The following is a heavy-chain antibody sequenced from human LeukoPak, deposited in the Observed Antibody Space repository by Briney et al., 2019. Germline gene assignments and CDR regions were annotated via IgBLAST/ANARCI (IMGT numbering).Heavy chain of an antibody. V-gene: IGHV3-30*02. CDR3: AKPGYMRFGEFNNHFDY. D-gene: IGHD3-10*01. J-gene: IGHJ4*02. Sequence: GGSVRLSCAASGFTFSIYGMHWVRQAPGKGLEWLGFIRYDGVNQYYGDSVKGRIIISRDNSKNTVHLQMNSLRADDTAVYFCAKPGYMRFGEFNNHFDYWGQGTLVTVSS. CDR2: IRYDGVNQ. CDR1: GFTFSIYG.